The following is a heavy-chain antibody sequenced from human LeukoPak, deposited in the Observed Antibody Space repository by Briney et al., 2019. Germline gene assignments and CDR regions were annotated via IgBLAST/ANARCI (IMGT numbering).Heavy chain of an antibody. V-gene: IGHV1-2*02. CDR1: GYSFTGYY. Sequence: GASVTVSCKASGYSFTGYYMHWVRQAPGQGLEWMGWINPNSGGTNYAQKFQGRVTMTRDTSISTAYMELSRLRSDDTAVYYCARDLGDIVVVPAAIWFDPWGQGTLVTVSS. CDR3: ARDLGDIVVVPAAIWFDP. J-gene: IGHJ5*02. D-gene: IGHD2-2*01. CDR2: INPNSGGT.